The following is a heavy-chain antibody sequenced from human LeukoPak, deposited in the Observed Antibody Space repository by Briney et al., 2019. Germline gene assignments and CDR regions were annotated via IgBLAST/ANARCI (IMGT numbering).Heavy chain of an antibody. CDR3: ARDKPRGSYYGSIFDS. J-gene: IGHJ4*02. Sequence: QSGGSLRLSCAASGFTFSSYAMSWVRQAPGKGLEWVANIRDDGGEIYYVDSVKGRFTISRDNSKSSLFLQMNSLRAEDAAVYYCARDKPRGSYYGSIFDSWGQGTLVTVSS. CDR1: GFTFSSYA. D-gene: IGHD1-26*01. V-gene: IGHV3-7*01. CDR2: IRDDGGEI.